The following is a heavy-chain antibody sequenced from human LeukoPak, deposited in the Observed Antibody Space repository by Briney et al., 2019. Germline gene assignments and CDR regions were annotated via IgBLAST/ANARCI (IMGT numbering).Heavy chain of an antibody. CDR3: ARGGYYGSGNDFRFDP. CDR2: IFYSGIT. CDR1: GDSITSYF. V-gene: IGHV4-59*01. Sequence: SETLPHTCTVSGDSITSYFWSWIRQPPGKGLEWVGYIFYSGITNYNPSLKSRVTISVDTSKNQFSLKLSSVTAADTAVYYCARGGYYGSGNDFRFDPWGQGTLVTVSS. J-gene: IGHJ5*02. D-gene: IGHD3-10*01.